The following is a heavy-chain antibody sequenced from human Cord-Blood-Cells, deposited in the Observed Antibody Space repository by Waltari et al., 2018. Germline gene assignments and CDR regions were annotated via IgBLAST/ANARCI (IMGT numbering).Heavy chain of an antibody. J-gene: IGHJ3*02. CDR2: INHSGST. V-gene: IGHV4-34*01. D-gene: IGHD1-26*01. Sequence: QVQLQQWGAGLLQPSETLSLTCAVYGGSSSGYYWSCIRQPPGKGLEWIGEINHSGSTNYNPSLKSRVTISVDTSKNQFSLKLSSVTAADTAVYYCARGPGGSYDAFDIWGQGTMVTVSS. CDR1: GGSSSGYY. CDR3: ARGPGGSYDAFDI.